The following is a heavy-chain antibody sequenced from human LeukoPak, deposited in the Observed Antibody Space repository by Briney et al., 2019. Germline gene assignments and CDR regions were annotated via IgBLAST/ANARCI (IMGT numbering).Heavy chain of an antibody. V-gene: IGHV3-73*01. CDR2: IRSKANSYAT. CDR3: AKDRCSNGIGCFYYYMDV. CDR1: GFTFSGSA. J-gene: IGHJ6*03. Sequence: GGSLRLSCAASGFTFSGSAMHWVRQASGKGLEWVGRIRSKANSYATAYAASVKGRFTISRDNAKNSLYLQMNSLRAEDTAVYYCAKDRCSNGIGCFYYYMDVWGKGTTVTISS. D-gene: IGHD2-8*01.